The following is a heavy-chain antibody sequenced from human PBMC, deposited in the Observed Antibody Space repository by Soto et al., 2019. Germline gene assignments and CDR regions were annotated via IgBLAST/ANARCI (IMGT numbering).Heavy chain of an antibody. J-gene: IGHJ6*02. Sequence: GGSLRLSXVASGFTFSTHAMSWVRQAPGKGLEWVSTFSGSGGNIYYAESVKGRLTISRDDSKNTPYLQMNSLRVEDTAVYYCAKDPPWTVGPLAMDVWGQGTTVTAP. D-gene: IGHD2-2*01. CDR2: FSGSGGNI. CDR3: AKDPPWTVGPLAMDV. CDR1: GFTFSTHA. V-gene: IGHV3-23*01.